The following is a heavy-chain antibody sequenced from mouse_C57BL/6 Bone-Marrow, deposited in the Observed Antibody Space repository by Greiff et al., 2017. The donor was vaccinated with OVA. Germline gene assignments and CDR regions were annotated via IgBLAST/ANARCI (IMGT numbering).Heavy chain of an antibody. V-gene: IGHV1-62-2*01. CDR1: GYTFTEYT. J-gene: IGHJ1*03. CDR2: FYPGGGYT. D-gene: IGHD1-1*01. Sequence: VKLQESGAELVKPGASVKLSCKASGYTFTEYTIHWVKQRSGQGLEWIGWFYPGGGYTNYNEKFKGKATLTADKSSSTAYMQFSSLTSEDSAIYYCARDYGSSGWYFDVWGTGTTVTVSS. CDR3: ARDYGSSGWYFDV.